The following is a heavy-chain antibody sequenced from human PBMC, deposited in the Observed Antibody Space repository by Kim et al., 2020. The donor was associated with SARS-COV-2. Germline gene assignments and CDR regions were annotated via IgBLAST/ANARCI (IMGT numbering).Heavy chain of an antibody. D-gene: IGHD6-19*01. CDR3: VTGDESSWYPARPDY. V-gene: IGHV3-30-3*01. J-gene: IGHJ4*02. Sequence: GGSLRLSCAASGFTFSSYAVHWVRQAPGKGLEWVSIISHDGARTFYTDSVRGRFTISRDNSKNTLYLDISSPRAEDTAVYYCVTGDESSWYPARPDYWGQGTLVTVSS. CDR1: GFTFSSYA. CDR2: ISHDGART.